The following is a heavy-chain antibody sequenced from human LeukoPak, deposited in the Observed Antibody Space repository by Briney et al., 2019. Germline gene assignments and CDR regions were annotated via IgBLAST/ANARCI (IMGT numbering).Heavy chain of an antibody. Sequence: GGSLRLSCAASGFTFSSYWMSWVRQAPGKGLEWVANIRQDGSYKQYVDSVKGRFTISRDNAQNSLYLQMNSLRTEDTAVYYCVRLQRAVTGNYWGQGTLVTVSS. CDR2: IRQDGSYK. J-gene: IGHJ4*02. V-gene: IGHV3-7*01. D-gene: IGHD4-11*01. CDR1: GFTFSSYW. CDR3: VRLQRAVTGNY.